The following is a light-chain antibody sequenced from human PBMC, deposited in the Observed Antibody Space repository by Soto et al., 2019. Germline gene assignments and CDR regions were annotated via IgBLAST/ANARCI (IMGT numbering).Light chain of an antibody. J-gene: IGKJ2*01. Sequence: EIVLTQSPGSLSLSPRERATLSCRASQSVSSNHLAWYQPKPGQAPRLLIYGASRWATGIPDRFSGSGSGTDFTLTISRLEPEDFAMYYCQQYGSSPYTFGQGTKVEIK. CDR1: QSVSSNH. CDR3: QQYGSSPYT. V-gene: IGKV3-20*01. CDR2: GAS.